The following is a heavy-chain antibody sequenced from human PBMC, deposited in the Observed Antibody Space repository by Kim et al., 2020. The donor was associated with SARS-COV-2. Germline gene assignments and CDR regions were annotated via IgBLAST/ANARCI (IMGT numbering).Heavy chain of an antibody. J-gene: IGHJ4*02. CDR2: IIPIFGTA. V-gene: IGHV1-69*13. Sequence: SVKVSCKASGGTFSSYAISWVRQAPGQGLEWMGGIIPIFGTANYAQRFQGRVTITADESTSTAYMELSSLRSEDTAVYYCARGGGDVYYDILTGYYSGPDYWGQGTLVTVSS. CDR1: GGTFSSYA. CDR3: ARGGGDVYYDILTGYYSGPDY. D-gene: IGHD3-9*01.